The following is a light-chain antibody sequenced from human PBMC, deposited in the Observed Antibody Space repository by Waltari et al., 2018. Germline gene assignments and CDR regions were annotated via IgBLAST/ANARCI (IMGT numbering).Light chain of an antibody. J-gene: IGKJ1*01. CDR1: QSVSIY. CDR3: QNYERLPAT. CDR2: HSS. V-gene: IGKV3-20*01. Sequence: EIVLTQSPGTLSLSPGARAPLSCRASQSVSIYLAWYQQKPGQAPRLLMYHSSTRATGIPDRFSGSGSGTDFSLTISRLEPEDFAVYYCQNYERLPATFGQGTKVEIK.